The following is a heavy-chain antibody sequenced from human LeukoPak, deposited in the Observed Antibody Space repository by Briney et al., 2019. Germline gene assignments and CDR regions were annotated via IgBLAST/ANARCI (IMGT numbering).Heavy chain of an antibody. V-gene: IGHV1-18*04. J-gene: IGHJ4*02. CDR2: ISAYNGNT. Sequence: GASVKVSCKASGYTFSGYYIHWVRQAPGQGLEWMGWISAYNGNTNYAQKLQGRVTMTTDTSTSTAYMELRSLTSDDTAVYYCARVGAYCTSTSCLDYWGQGTLVTVSS. CDR1: GYTFSGYY. CDR3: ARVGAYCTSTSCLDY. D-gene: IGHD2-2*01.